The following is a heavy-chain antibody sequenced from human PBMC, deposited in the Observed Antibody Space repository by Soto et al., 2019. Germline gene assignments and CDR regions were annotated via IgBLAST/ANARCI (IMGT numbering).Heavy chain of an antibody. CDR3: AREGGDSSGRSDASDS. Sequence: ASVKVSCKASGYTFTSYGISWVRQAPGQGLEWMGRISAYNGNTNYAQKLQGRVTMTTDTSTSTAYMELRSLRSDDTAVYYCAREGGDSSGRSDASDSWGQGPMVTLAS. CDR2: ISAYNGNT. D-gene: IGHD6-19*01. V-gene: IGHV1-18*01. CDR1: GYTFTSYG. J-gene: IGHJ3*02.